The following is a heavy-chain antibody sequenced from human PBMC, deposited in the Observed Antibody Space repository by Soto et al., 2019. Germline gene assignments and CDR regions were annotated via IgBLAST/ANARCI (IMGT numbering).Heavy chain of an antibody. CDR2: ISTSGGST. CDR1: GFTFSSYA. V-gene: IGHV3-23*01. Sequence: EVQLLESGGGLVQPGGSLRLSCAASGFTFSSYAMSWVRQAPGKGLEWVSSISTSGGSTYYADSVKGRFTISRDNSNNTLYLQMNSLRAEDTAVYYCSPSARYYGMDVWGLGTTVTVSS. J-gene: IGHJ6*02. CDR3: SPSARYYGMDV.